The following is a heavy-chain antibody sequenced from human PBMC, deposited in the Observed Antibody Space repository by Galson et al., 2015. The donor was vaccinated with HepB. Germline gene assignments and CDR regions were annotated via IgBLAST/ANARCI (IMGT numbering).Heavy chain of an antibody. CDR1: GFAVSRNY. J-gene: IGHJ3*02. V-gene: IGHV3-66*01. CDR3: ASKLRIDAFDI. Sequence: LRLSCAASGFAVSRNYMSWVRQSPGKGLEWVSVIYSGGRTYYKDSVKGRFTISRDHSNNTLYLQMDSLRTEDTAVYYCASKLRIDAFDIWGQGTMVTVSS. CDR2: IYSGGRT. D-gene: IGHD1-7*01.